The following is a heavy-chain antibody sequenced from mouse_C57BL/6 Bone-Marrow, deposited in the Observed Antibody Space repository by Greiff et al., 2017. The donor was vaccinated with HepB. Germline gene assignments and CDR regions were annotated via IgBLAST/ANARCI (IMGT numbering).Heavy chain of an antibody. CDR3: ARGWSAY. CDR1: GYTFTSYW. Sequence: VQLQQSGAELVMPGASVKLSCKASGYTFTSYWMHWVKQRPGQGLEWIGEIDPSDSYTNYNQKFKGKSTLTVDKSSSTAYMQLSSLTSEDSAVYYCARGWSAYWGQGTLVTVSA. J-gene: IGHJ3*01. V-gene: IGHV1-69*01. CDR2: IDPSDSYT. D-gene: IGHD2-3*01.